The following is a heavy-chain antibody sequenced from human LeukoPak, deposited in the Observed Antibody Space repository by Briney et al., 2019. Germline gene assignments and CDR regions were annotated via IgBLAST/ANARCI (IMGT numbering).Heavy chain of an antibody. V-gene: IGHV4-4*07. CDR2: ICTSGST. CDR3: ARGSRGSGWRPYFDY. Sequence: SETLSLTCTVSGGSISSYYWSWIRQPAGKGLEWIGRICTSGSTNYNPSLKSRVTMSVDTSKNQFSLKLSSVTAADTAVYYCARGSRGSGWRPYFDYWGQGTLVTVSS. CDR1: GGSISSYY. J-gene: IGHJ4*02. D-gene: IGHD6-19*01.